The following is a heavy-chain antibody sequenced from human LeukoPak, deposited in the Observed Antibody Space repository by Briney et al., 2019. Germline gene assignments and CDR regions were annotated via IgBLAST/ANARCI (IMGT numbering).Heavy chain of an antibody. V-gene: IGHV4-34*01. CDR1: GGSFSGYY. J-gene: IGHJ5*02. CDR2: INHSGST. D-gene: IGHD1/OR15-1a*01. Sequence: PSETLSLTCAVYGGSFSGYYWSWIRQPPGKGLEWTGEINHSGSTNYNPSLKSRVTISVDTSKNQFSLKLSSVTAADTAVYYCARVKEHGWFDPWGQGTLVTVSS. CDR3: ARVKEHGWFDP.